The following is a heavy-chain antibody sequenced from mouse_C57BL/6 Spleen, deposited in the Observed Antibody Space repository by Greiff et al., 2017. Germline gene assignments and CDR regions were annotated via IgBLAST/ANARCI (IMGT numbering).Heavy chain of an antibody. D-gene: IGHD1-1*01. V-gene: IGHV5-6*01. CDR2: ISSGGSYT. J-gene: IGHJ1*03. CDR3: ARPGSSSDWYFDV. Sequence: EVQGVESGGDLVKPGGSLKLSCAASGFTFSSYGMSWVRQTPDKRLEWVATISSGGSYTYYPDSVKGRFTISRDNAKNTLYLQMSSLKSEDTAMYYCARPGSSSDWYFDVWGTGTTVTVSS. CDR1: GFTFSSYG.